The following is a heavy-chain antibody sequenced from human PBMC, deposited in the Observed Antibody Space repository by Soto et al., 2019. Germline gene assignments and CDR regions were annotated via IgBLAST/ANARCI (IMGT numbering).Heavy chain of an antibody. J-gene: IGHJ4*02. Sequence: GESLKISCKASGYTFTTSWICWVRQMPVQGLEWMGIIDPGDSDTRYSPSFQGRITISVDKSISTAYLQWSSLEASDTAIYYCARHACNSWKGEYFDYWGRRDLVPVSP. D-gene: IGHD6-13*01. CDR1: GYTFTTSW. V-gene: IGHV5-51*01. CDR3: ARHACNSWKGEYFDY. CDR2: IDPGDSDT.